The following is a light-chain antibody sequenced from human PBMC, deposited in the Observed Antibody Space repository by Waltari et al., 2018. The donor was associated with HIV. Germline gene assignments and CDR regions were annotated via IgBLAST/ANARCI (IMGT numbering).Light chain of an antibody. V-gene: IGKV3-15*01. J-gene: IGKJ2*01. CDR2: GAA. CDR3: QQYNNWPPYT. CDR1: QSVSSN. Sequence: EIVMTQSPATLSVSPGERATLSCRASQSVSSNLAWYHQKPGRAPRLLIYGAATRATGIPARFSGSGSGTEFTLTISSLQSEDFAVYYCQQYNNWPPYTFGQGTKLEIK.